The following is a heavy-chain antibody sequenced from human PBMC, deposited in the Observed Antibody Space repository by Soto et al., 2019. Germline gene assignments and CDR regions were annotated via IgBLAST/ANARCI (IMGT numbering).Heavy chain of an antibody. J-gene: IGHJ5*02. V-gene: IGHV3-23*01. CDR1: GFTFSSYA. CDR2: ISGSGGST. D-gene: IGHD2-2*01. Sequence: EVQLLESGGGLVQPGGSLRLSCAASGFTFSSYAMSWVRQAPGKGLEWVSAISGSGGSTYYADSVKGRFTISRDNTKNTLYLQMNSLRAEDTAVYYCAKDQSSISPSCPRSYNWFDPWGQGTLVTVSS. CDR3: AKDQSSISPSCPRSYNWFDP.